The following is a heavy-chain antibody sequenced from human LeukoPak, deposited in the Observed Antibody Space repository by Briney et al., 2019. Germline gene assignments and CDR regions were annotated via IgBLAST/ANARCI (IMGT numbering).Heavy chain of an antibody. CDR2: MNPNSGNT. V-gene: IGHV1-8*03. CDR3: ARGSFIGASIAVAGTAYYFDY. D-gene: IGHD6-19*01. CDR1: GYTFTRYD. J-gene: IGHJ4*02. Sequence: GASVKVSCTASGYTFTRYDINWVRQATGQGLEWMGWMNPNSGNTGYAQKFQGRVTITRNTSISTAYMELSSLRSEDTAVYYCARGSFIGASIAVAGTAYYFDYWGQGTLVTVSS.